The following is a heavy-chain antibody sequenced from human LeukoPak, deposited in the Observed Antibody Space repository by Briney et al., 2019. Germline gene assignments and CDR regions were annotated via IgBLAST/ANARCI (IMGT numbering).Heavy chain of an antibody. D-gene: IGHD2-21*02. J-gene: IGHJ4*01. CDR1: EFNFFSYG. CDR3: ARELPREVTLDY. CDR2: IFTDGSTT. V-gene: IGHV3-74*01. Sequence: TGRSLRLSCVASEFNFFSYGMQWVRQAPGKGLVWGSRIFTDGSTTSYADSVKGRFTISRDNAKNTLYLEMKSLRVEDTAVYYCARELPREVTLDYWGQGTLVTVSP.